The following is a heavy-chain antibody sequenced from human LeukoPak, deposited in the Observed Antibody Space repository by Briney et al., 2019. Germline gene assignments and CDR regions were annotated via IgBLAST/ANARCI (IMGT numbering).Heavy chain of an antibody. V-gene: IGHV3-21*04. CDR1: GFTFSNYN. D-gene: IGHD3-22*01. CDR2: ITRSGTYI. CDR3: ARDRTYDSSVLDY. Sequence: GGSLRLSCAASGFTFSNYNMNWVRQAPGKAMEWVSSITRSGTYIFYADSVKGRFTISRDNAKNSRYLQMNSLRAEDTALYYCARDRTYDSSVLDYWGQGTLVTVSS. J-gene: IGHJ4*02.